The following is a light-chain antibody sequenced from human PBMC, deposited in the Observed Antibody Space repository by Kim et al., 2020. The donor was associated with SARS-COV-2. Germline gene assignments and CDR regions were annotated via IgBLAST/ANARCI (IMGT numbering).Light chain of an antibody. Sequence: ASVGDRVTIPCQTSQDISNYLNWYQQKPCKAPNLLIYDASNLEKGVSSRFSGSGSGTDFTFTISSLQPEDIATYYCQQYDSLPLAFGPGTKVDIK. J-gene: IGKJ3*01. CDR3: QQYDSLPLA. CDR2: DAS. V-gene: IGKV1-33*01. CDR1: QDISNY.